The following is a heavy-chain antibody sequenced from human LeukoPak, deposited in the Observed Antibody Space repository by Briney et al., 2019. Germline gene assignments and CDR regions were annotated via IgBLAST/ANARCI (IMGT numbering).Heavy chain of an antibody. Sequence: PSETLSLTCSVSGGSINSYYWSWIRQSPEKGLEWIGYISYSGSTNYNPSLKSRVTISLDTSKNQFSLKLSSVTAADSAIYYCARAPTWFDTWGQGTLVTVSP. CDR3: ARAPTWFDT. J-gene: IGHJ5*02. CDR2: ISYSGST. V-gene: IGHV4-59*01. CDR1: GGSINSYY.